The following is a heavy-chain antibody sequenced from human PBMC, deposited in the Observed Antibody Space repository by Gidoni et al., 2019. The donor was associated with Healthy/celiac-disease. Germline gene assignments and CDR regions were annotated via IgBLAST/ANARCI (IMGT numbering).Heavy chain of an antibody. J-gene: IGHJ6*02. Sequence: EVQLVESGGGLVKPGGSLRLSCAASGFTLSSYSMNWVRQAPGKGLEWVSSISSSSSYIYYADSVKGRFTISRDNAKNSLYLQMNSLRAEDTAVYYCARDFMITFGGGAGYYYYGMDVWGQGTTVTVSS. D-gene: IGHD3-16*01. CDR2: ISSSSSYI. CDR3: ARDFMITFGGGAGYYYYGMDV. CDR1: GFTLSSYS. V-gene: IGHV3-21*01.